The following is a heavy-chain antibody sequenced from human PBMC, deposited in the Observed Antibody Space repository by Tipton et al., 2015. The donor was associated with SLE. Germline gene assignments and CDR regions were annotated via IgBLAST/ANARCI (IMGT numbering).Heavy chain of an antibody. CDR1: GGSFSGYY. CDR2: INHSGST. V-gene: IGHV4-34*01. D-gene: IGHD6-13*01. J-gene: IGHJ3*01. CDR3: ARVVAVAGTAFDL. Sequence: TLSLTCAVYGGSFSGYYWSWIRQPPGKGLEWIGEINHSGSTNYNPSLKSRVTISVDTSKNQFSLKLSSVTAADTAVYYCARVVAVAGTAFDLWGQGTMVTVSS.